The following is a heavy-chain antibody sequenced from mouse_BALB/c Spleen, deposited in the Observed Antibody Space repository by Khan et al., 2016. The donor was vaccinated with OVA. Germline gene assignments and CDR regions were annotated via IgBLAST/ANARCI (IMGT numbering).Heavy chain of an antibody. V-gene: IGHV1-4*01. Sequence: QVQLKESGAELARPGASVKMSCKASGYTFTSYTIHWIKKRPGQGLEWIGHINPSNGYTNYNQKFKDKATLTTDKSSTTAYLQLSSLTSDDSAVYNCVRDGAYHRNDGWFAYWGQGTLVTVSA. CDR2: INPSNGYT. D-gene: IGHD2-14*01. J-gene: IGHJ3*01. CDR1: GYTFTSYT. CDR3: VRDGAYHRNDGWFAY.